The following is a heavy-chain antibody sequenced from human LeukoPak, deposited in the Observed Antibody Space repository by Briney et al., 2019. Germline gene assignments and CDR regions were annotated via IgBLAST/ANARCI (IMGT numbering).Heavy chain of an antibody. CDR3: ARNYYDSSGYYFTDHLGYYFDY. V-gene: IGHV4-39*01. CDR2: IYYSGST. CDR1: GVSISSSSYY. D-gene: IGHD3-22*01. J-gene: IGHJ4*02. Sequence: SETLSLTCTVSGVSISSSSYYWGWIRQPPGKGLEWIGSIYYSGSTYYNPSLKSRVTISVDTSKNQFSLKLSSVTAADTAVYYCARNYYDSSGYYFTDHLGYYFDYWGQGTLVTVSS.